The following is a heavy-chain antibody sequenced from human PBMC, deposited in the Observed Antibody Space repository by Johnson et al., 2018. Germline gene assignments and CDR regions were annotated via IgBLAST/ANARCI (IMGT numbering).Heavy chain of an antibody. D-gene: IGHD3-3*01. CDR1: GGAISTYY. CDR3: ARSARTYFDLWSGDNTNYMDV. J-gene: IGHJ6*03. V-gene: IGHV4-59*01. Sequence: QVQLQESGPGLVKPSETLSLTCSVSGGAISTYYRSWIRQPPGQGLEWIGYIYYSETTSYNPSLKSRVTIAVDTSNNQLSLRLSSVTAADKAVYYCARSARTYFDLWSGDNTNYMDVWGKGTTVTVSS. CDR2: IYYSETT.